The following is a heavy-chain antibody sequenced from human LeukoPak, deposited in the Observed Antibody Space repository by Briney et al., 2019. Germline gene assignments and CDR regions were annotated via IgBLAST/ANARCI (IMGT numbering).Heavy chain of an antibody. CDR2: VNQDGNNK. Sequence: GGSLRLSCAASEFTFSDYWMTWVRQAPGKGLEWVANVNQDGNNKNYVESVKGRFTISRDNAKNSLYLQMNSLRAEDTAVYYCARILGGDEGADCWGQGTLVTVSS. V-gene: IGHV3-7*01. CDR3: ARILGGDEGADC. D-gene: IGHD1-26*01. J-gene: IGHJ4*02. CDR1: EFTFSDYW.